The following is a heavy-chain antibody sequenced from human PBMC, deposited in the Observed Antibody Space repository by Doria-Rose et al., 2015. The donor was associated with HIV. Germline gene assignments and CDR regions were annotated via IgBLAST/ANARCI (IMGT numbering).Heavy chain of an antibody. CDR3: ARIKSSRWYHKYYFDF. V-gene: IGHV2-26*01. CDR1: GVSLSSPGMG. Sequence: QITLKESGPVLVKPTETLTLTCTVSGVSLSSPGMGVSWIRQPPGKALERLANMFSDDERSYKTSLKSRLTISRGTSKSQVVLTMTDMDPVDTATYYCARIKSSRWYHKYYFDFWGQGTLVIVSA. CDR2: MFSDDER. D-gene: IGHD6-13*01. J-gene: IGHJ4*02.